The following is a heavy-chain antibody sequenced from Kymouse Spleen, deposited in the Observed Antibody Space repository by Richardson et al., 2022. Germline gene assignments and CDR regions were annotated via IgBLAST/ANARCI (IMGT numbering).Heavy chain of an antibody. CDR1: GGSFSGYY. J-gene: IGHJ3*02. D-gene: IGHD6-19*01. Sequence: QVQLQQWGAGLLKPSETLSLTCAVYGGSFSGYYWSWIRQPPGKGLEWIGEINHSGSTNYNPSLKSRVTISVDTSKNQFSLKLSSVTAADTAVYYCGSSGWHAFDIWGQGTMVTVSS. V-gene: IGHV4-34*01. CDR2: INHSGST. CDR3: GSSGWHAFDI.